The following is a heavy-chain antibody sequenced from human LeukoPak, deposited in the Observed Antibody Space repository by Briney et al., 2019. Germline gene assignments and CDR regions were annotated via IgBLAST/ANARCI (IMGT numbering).Heavy chain of an antibody. CDR2: IHSDGHEK. CDR1: GFSFSGFW. CDR3: ARNLAVNWFAP. Sequence: GGSLRLSCASSGFSFSGFWMTWVRHAPGKGLEGVANIHSDGHEKNYVDSLKGRFTISRDNVKNLLFLQMDSLRVDDTAVYYCARNLAVNWFAPWGQGTLVTVSS. D-gene: IGHD3-16*01. V-gene: IGHV3-7*01. J-gene: IGHJ5*02.